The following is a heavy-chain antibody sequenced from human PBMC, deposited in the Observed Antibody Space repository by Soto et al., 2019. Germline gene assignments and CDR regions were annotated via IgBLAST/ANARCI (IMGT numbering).Heavy chain of an antibody. Sequence: QVQLVQSGAEVKKPGSSVKVSCKASGGTFSSYAISWVRQAPGQGLEWMGGIIPIFGTANYAQKFQGRVTITADESTSTAYMELSSLRSEDTAVYYCARGGALVVVVPTYYFDYWGQGTLVTVSS. CDR1: GGTFSSYA. J-gene: IGHJ4*02. CDR3: ARGGALVVVVPTYYFDY. CDR2: IIPIFGTA. V-gene: IGHV1-69*12. D-gene: IGHD3-22*01.